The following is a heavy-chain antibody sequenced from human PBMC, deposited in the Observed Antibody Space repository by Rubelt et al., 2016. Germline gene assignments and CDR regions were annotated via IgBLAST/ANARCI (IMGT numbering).Heavy chain of an antibody. J-gene: IGHJ3*02. CDR1: GYTFTSYY. CDR2: INPSGGST. CDR3: AREAAYDAFDI. D-gene: IGHD2-15*01. V-gene: IGHV1-46*01. Sequence: QVQLVQSGAEVKKPGASVKVSCKASGYTFTSYYMHWVRQAPGQGLEWMGIINPSGGSTSYAQMFQGRVNMTRDTFISTAYMELSRLRSDDTAVYYCAREAAYDAFDIWGQGTMVTVSS.